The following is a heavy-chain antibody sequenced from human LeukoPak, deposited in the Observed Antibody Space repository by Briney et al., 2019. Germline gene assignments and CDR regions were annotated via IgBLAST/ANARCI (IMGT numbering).Heavy chain of an antibody. CDR3: ARGRNWNYNFFDY. J-gene: IGHJ4*02. V-gene: IGHV3-21*01. CDR2: ISSSSSYI. Sequence: GSLRLSCAASGFTFSSYSMNWVRPAPGKGLEWVSSISSSSSYIYYADTVKGRFTISRDNAKNSLYLQMNSLRAEDTAVYYCARGRNWNYNFFDYWGQGTLVTVSS. CDR1: GFTFSSYS. D-gene: IGHD1-7*01.